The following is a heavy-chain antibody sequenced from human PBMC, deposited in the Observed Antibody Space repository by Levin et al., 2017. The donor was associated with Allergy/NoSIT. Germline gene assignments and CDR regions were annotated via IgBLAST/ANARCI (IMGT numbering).Heavy chain of an antibody. J-gene: IGHJ4*02. Sequence: SETLSLTCSVSGGSTSSGGYCWSWIRQHPGKGLEWIGYMHHSGSSSYNPSLKSRVSISMDTSQDQFSLRLSSVTAADTAVYYCARGGYGNVGLFDLWGQGTLVTVSS. D-gene: IGHD1-1*01. CDR1: GGSTSSGGYC. CDR2: MHHSGSS. CDR3: ARGGYGNVGLFDL. V-gene: IGHV4-31*03.